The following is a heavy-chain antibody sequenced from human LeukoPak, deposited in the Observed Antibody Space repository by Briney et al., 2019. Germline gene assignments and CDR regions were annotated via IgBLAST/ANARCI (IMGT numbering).Heavy chain of an antibody. J-gene: IGHJ4*02. V-gene: IGHV4-61*01. CDR3: AVRRSGGTYYFDY. CDR2: IYYSGST. Sequence: ASETLSLTCTVSGGSVSSGSYYWSWIRQPPGKGLEWIGYIYYSGSTNCNPSLKSRVTISVDTSKNQFSLKLSSVTAADTAVYYCAVRRSGGTYYFDYWGQGTLVTVSS. D-gene: IGHD2-15*01. CDR1: GGSVSSGSYY.